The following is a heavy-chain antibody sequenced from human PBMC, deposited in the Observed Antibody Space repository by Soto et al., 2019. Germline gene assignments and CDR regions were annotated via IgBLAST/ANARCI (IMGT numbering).Heavy chain of an antibody. J-gene: IGHJ4*02. CDR3: VRDYDSSGYNSDY. CDR1: GFTFSSYG. D-gene: IGHD3-22*01. Sequence: PGGFLRLSCAASGFTFSSYGMHWVRQVPGKGPVWVSRINSEGTGTIYADSVKGRFTISRDNAKNTLYLQMNSLRAEDTAVYYCVRDYDSSGYNSDYWGQGTPVTVSS. V-gene: IGHV3-74*01. CDR2: INSEGTGT.